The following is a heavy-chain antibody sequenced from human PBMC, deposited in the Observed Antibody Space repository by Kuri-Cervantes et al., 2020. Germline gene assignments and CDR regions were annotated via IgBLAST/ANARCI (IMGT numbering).Heavy chain of an antibody. Sequence: GRPLRLSCAASGFTFSDYYLSWIRQAPGKGLEWVSYISSSGSTIYYADSVKGRFTISRDNAKNSLYLQMNSLRAEDTAVYYCARGNLRVYYGTYGMDVWGQGTTVTVSS. J-gene: IGHJ6*02. CDR3: ARGNLRVYYGTYGMDV. CDR2: ISSSGSTI. D-gene: IGHD3-10*01. CDR1: GFTFSDYY. V-gene: IGHV3-11*04.